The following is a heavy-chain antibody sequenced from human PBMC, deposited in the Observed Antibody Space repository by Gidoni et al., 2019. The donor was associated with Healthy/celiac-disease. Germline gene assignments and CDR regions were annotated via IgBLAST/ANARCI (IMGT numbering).Heavy chain of an antibody. J-gene: IGHJ5*02. Sequence: QVQLQESGPGLVKPSQTLSLTCTVSGGSISRGGYYWSWIRQHPGKGLEWIGYIYYSGSTYYNPFLKSRVTISVDTSKNQFSRKLSAVTAADTAVYYCARDGVTMVRGVPTHWFDPWGQGTLVTVSS. CDR3: ARDGVTMVRGVPTHWFDP. D-gene: IGHD3-10*01. V-gene: IGHV4-31*03. CDR1: GGSISRGGYY. CDR2: IYYSGST.